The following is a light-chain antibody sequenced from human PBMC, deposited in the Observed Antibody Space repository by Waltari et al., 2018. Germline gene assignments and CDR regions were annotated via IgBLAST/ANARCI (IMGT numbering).Light chain of an antibody. J-gene: IGLJ2*01. Sequence: QSALTQPPSASGSPGQSVTISCTGTSSDAGGYNYVSWYQQHPGKAPKLMIYEVSKRPSGVPDRFSGSKSGNTVSLTVSGLQAEDEADYYCSSYAGSNNFNVVFGGGTKLTVL. V-gene: IGLV2-8*01. CDR2: EVS. CDR1: SSDAGGYNY. CDR3: SSYAGSNNFNVV.